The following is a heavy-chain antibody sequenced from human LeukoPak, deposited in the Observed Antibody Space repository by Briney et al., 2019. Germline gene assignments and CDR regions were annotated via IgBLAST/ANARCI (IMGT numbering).Heavy chain of an antibody. J-gene: IGHJ3*02. CDR3: ARDDYGGNSAAFDI. Sequence: SETPSLTCTVSGGSISSYYWSWIRQPPGKGLEWIGYIYYSGSTNYNPSLKSRVTISVDTSKNQFSLKLSSVTAADTAVYYCARDDYGGNSAAFDIWGQGTMVTVSS. V-gene: IGHV4-59*01. D-gene: IGHD4-23*01. CDR2: IYYSGST. CDR1: GGSISSYY.